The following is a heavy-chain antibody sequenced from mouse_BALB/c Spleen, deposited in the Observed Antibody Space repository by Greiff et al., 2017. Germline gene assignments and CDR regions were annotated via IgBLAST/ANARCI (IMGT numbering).Heavy chain of an antibody. J-gene: IGHJ3*01. V-gene: IGHV5-12-2*01. D-gene: IGHD1-1*01. CDR3: ARHRGSSYWFAY. CDR2: ISNGGGST. CDR1: GFTFSSYT. Sequence: EVKLMESGGGLVQPGGSLKLSCAASGFTFSSYTMSWVRQTPEKRLEWVAYISNGGGSTYYPDTVKGRFTISRDNAKNTLYLQMSSLKSEDTAMYYCARHRGSSYWFAYWGQGTLVTVSA.